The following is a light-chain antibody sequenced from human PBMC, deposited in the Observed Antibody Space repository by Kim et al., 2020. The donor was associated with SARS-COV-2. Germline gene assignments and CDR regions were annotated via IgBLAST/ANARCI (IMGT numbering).Light chain of an antibody. V-gene: IGLV3-19*01. CDR1: SLRSYY. CDR2: GRN. J-gene: IGLJ2*01. Sequence: SELTQDPAVSVALGQTVKSTCQGDSLRSYYTTWYQQKPREAPVLVIYGRNNRPSGIPDRFSGSTSGNTASLTISGAQAEDEADFYCQSRDSGGNVVFGGGTQLTVL. CDR3: QSRDSGGNVV.